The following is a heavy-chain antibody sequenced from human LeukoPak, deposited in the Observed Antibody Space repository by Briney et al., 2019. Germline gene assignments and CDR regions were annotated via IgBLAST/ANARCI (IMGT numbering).Heavy chain of an antibody. CDR2: IDPHSGGT. CDR1: GYSFIDYY. J-gene: IGHJ6*02. V-gene: IGHV1-2*02. CDR3: AREIKAGEMATIYYYYGMDV. D-gene: IGHD5-24*01. Sequence: ASVKVSCKTSGYSFIDYYIHWMRQAPGQGLEWVGRIDPHSGGTHYAQKFQVRVTMTRDTSIGTVYMELSGLRSDDTAVYYCAREIKAGEMATIYYYYGMDVWGQGTTVTVSS.